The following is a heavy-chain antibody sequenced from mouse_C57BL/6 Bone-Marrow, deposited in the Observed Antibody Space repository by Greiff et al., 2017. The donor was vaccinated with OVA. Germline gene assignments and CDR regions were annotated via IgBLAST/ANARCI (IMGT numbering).Heavy chain of an antibody. D-gene: IGHD1-1*01. J-gene: IGHJ4*01. V-gene: IGHV5-12*01. CDR2: ISNGGGST. CDR3: ARHITTVADYYAMDY. CDR1: GFTFSDYY. Sequence: EVQRVESGGGLVQPGGSLKLSCAASGFTFSDYYMYWVRQTPEKRLEWVAYISNGGGSTYYPDTVKGRFTISRDNAKNTLYLQMSRLKSEDTAMYYCARHITTVADYYAMDYWGQGTSVTVSS.